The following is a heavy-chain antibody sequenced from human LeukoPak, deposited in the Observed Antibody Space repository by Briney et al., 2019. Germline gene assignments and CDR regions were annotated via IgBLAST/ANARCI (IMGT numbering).Heavy chain of an antibody. D-gene: IGHD4-23*01. CDR3: AIVPTTVAPRSYDLHF. V-gene: IGHV4-34*01. CDR2: INHRGIT. J-gene: IGHJ4*02. Sequence: PSETLSLTCPVSGGSFIGSFWTWIRQPPGKGLEWIADINHRGITNYNPSLKSRVTISLDTSKNQFSLKLTSVTASDPSVYYCAIVPTTVAPRSYDLHFWVQGSPVAVCS. CDR1: GGSFIGSF.